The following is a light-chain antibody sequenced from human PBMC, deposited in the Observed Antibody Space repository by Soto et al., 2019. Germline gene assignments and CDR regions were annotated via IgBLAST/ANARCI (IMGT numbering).Light chain of an antibody. CDR2: DAS. Sequence: DTQMTQSPSSLSASEGDRVTITCQSSHDVSRNLNWFQQKPGEAPQLLIYDASNLERGVPSRFSGSGSGTDFTLTISSLQPEDVATYYCQQYNSMLSFGGGTEVEIK. V-gene: IGKV1-33*01. CDR3: QQYNSMLS. J-gene: IGKJ4*01. CDR1: HDVSRN.